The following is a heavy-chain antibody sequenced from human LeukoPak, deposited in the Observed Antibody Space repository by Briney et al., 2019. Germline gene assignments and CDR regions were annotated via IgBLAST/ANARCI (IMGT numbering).Heavy chain of an antibody. CDR1: EFAFSSYW. Sequence: GGSLRLSCAASEFAFSSYWMSWVRQAPGKGLEWVANIKQDGSLKYYVDSVKGRFTISRDNAKNSLYLQMNSLRAEDTAVYYCAKLYRSVVVRNYFDYWGQGTLVTVSS. D-gene: IGHD3-22*01. V-gene: IGHV3-7*03. J-gene: IGHJ4*02. CDR2: IKQDGSLK. CDR3: AKLYRSVVVRNYFDY.